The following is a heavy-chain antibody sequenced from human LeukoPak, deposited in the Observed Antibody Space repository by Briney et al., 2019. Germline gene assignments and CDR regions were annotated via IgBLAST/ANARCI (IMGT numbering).Heavy chain of an antibody. CDR1: GFTFSSCA. CDR3: AKGRGSPYYFEY. D-gene: IGHD1-26*01. Sequence: PGGSLRLSCAASGFTFSSCAMTWVRQAPGKGLEWVSAISGSGASTYYADSVKGRFTISRDNSKNTLYLQMNSLRAEDTAVYYCAKGRGSPYYFEYWGQGTLVTVSS. CDR2: ISGSGAST. J-gene: IGHJ4*02. V-gene: IGHV3-23*01.